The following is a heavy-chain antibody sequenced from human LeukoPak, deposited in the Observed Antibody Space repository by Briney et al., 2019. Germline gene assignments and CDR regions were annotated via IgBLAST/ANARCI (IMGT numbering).Heavy chain of an antibody. J-gene: IGHJ3*02. CDR2: IYHSGST. Sequence: SETLSLXCAVSGYSISSGYYWGWIRQPPGKGLEWIGSIYHSGSTYYNPSLKSRVTISVDTSKNQFSLKLSSVTAADTAVYYCARPLDIVVVPAGDFAFDIWGQGTMVTVSS. D-gene: IGHD2-2*03. V-gene: IGHV4-38-2*01. CDR3: ARPLDIVVVPAGDFAFDI. CDR1: GYSISSGYY.